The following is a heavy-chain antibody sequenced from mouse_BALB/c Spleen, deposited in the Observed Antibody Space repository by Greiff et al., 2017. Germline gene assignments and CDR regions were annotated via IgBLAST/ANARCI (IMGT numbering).Heavy chain of an antibody. D-gene: IGHD2-2*01. J-gene: IGHJ4*01. CDR2: IWAGGST. CDR1: GFSLTSYG. CDR3: ARQTVTGAMDY. Sequence: VKLVESGPGLVAPSQSLSITCTVSGFSLTSYGVHWVRQPPGKGLEWLGVIWAGGSTNYNSGLMSRLSISKDNSKNQVFLKMNSLQTDDTAMYYCARQTVTGAMDYWGQGTSVTVSS. V-gene: IGHV2-9*02.